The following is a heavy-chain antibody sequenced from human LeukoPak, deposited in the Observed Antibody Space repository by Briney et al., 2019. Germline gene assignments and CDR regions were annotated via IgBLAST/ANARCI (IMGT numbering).Heavy chain of an antibody. CDR3: ARRNWNYAAWFDP. D-gene: IGHD1-7*01. CDR1: GYSFTSYW. Sequence: GESLKISCKGSGYSFTSYWIGWVRQVPGKGLEWMGIIYPGDSDTRYSPSFQGQVTISADKSISTAYLQWSSLKASDTAMHYCARRNWNYAAWFDPWGQGTLVTVSS. CDR2: IYPGDSDT. V-gene: IGHV5-51*01. J-gene: IGHJ5*02.